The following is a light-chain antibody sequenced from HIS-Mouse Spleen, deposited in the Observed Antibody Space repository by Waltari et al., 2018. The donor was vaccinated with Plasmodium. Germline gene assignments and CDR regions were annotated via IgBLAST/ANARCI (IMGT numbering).Light chain of an antibody. CDR3: SSYTSSRRV. Sequence: QSALTQPASVSGSPGQSITISCTGTSSDVGGYNYVSWYQQHPGKAPKLLIYDVSNRPSGVANRVSGSKSGNTASLTISGLQAEDEADYYCSSYTSSRRVFGGGTKLTVL. CDR1: SSDVGGYNY. CDR2: DVS. J-gene: IGLJ2*01. V-gene: IGLV2-14*03.